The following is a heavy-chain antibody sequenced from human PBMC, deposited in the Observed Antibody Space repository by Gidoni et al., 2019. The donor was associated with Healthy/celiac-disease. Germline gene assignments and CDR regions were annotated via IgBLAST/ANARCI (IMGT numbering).Heavy chain of an antibody. CDR2: ISYDGSNK. CDR3: AKDLSLISMITFGGVIPAY. Sequence: QVQLVESGGGVVHPGRSLRLSCAASGFPFRSYGMHWVRQAPGKGLEWVAVISYDGSNKYYADSVKGRFTISRDNSKNTLYLQMNSLRAEDTAVYYCAKDLSLISMITFGGVIPAYWGQGTLVTVSS. CDR1: GFPFRSYG. J-gene: IGHJ4*02. V-gene: IGHV3-30*18. D-gene: IGHD3-16*02.